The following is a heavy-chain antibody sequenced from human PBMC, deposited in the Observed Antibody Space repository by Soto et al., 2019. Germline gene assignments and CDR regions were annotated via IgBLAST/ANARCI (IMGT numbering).Heavy chain of an antibody. CDR3: AKDIHYYDSSGPFDY. J-gene: IGHJ4*02. CDR1: GFTFDDYA. CDR2: ISWDGGST. D-gene: IGHD3-22*01. V-gene: IGHV3-43D*04. Sequence: GGSLRLSCAASGFTFDDYAMHWVRQAPGKGLEWVSLISWDGGSTYYADSAKGRFTISRDNSKNSLYLQMNSLRAEDTALYYCAKDIHYYDSSGPFDYWGQGTLVTVSS.